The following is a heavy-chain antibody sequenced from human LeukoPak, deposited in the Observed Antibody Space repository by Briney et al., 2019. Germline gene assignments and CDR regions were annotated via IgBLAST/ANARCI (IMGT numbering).Heavy chain of an antibody. Sequence: PGGSLRLSCAASGFTFSSYGMHWVCQAPGKGLEWVSSISSGSSYIYYADSVKGRFTIYRDNAKNSLYLQMNSLRAEDTAVYYCARDPQGYSYTFDYWGQGTLVTVSS. D-gene: IGHD5-18*01. CDR3: ARDPQGYSYTFDY. CDR1: GFTFSSYG. J-gene: IGHJ4*02. V-gene: IGHV3-21*01. CDR2: ISSGSSYI.